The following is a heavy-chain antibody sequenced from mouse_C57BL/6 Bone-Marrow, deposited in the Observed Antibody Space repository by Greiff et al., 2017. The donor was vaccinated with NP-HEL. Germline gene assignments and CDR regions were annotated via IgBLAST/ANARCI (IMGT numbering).Heavy chain of an antibody. V-gene: IGHV1-20*01. CDR1: GYSFTGYF. D-gene: IGHD2-4*01. J-gene: IGHJ3*01. Sequence: VQLKQSGPELVKPGDSVKISCKASGYSFTGYFMNWVMQSHGKSLEWIGRINPYNGDTFYNQKFKGKATLTVDKSSSTAHMELRSLTSEDSAVYYCAREDLGLRPGAYWGQGTLVTVSA. CDR3: AREDLGLRPGAY. CDR2: INPYNGDT.